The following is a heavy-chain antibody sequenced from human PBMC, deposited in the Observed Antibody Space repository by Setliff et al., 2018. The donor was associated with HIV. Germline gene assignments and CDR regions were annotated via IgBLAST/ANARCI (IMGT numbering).Heavy chain of an antibody. CDR2: INPKFGGT. CDR1: GYTFTDYY. CDR3: ARDLSTHWSGYSLGY. V-gene: IGHV1-2*02. D-gene: IGHD3-3*01. Sequence: ASVKVSCKASGYTFTDYYFHWVRQAPGQGLEWMGWINPKFGGTLYAQKFQGRVVMTRDMSTSTVYMELSSLTSDDTAVYYCARDLSTHWSGYSLGYWGQGTLVTV. J-gene: IGHJ4*02.